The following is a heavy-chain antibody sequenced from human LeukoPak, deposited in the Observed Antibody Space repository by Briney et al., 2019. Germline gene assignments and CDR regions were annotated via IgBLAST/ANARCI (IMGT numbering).Heavy chain of an antibody. CDR3: TKGNIVLMVYATFDY. Sequence: QPGRSLRLSCAASGFTFSSYGMHWVRQAPGKGLEWVAVISYDGSNKYYADSVKGRFTISRDNSKNTLYLQMNSLRAEDTAVYYCTKGNIVLMVYATFDYWGQGTLVTVSS. D-gene: IGHD2-8*01. CDR2: ISYDGSNK. V-gene: IGHV3-30*18. J-gene: IGHJ4*02. CDR1: GFTFSSYG.